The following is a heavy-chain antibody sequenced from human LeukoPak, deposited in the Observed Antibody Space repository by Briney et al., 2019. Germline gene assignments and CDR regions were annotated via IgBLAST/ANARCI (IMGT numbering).Heavy chain of an antibody. V-gene: IGHV3-7*01. Sequence: PGGSLRLSCAASGISFSNYWMSWVRQAPGKGLEWVANIKEDGSEKNYVDSVKGRFTISRDNAKNSLYLQMNSLRAEDTAVYYCARKDSSPRTFDYWGQEPWSPSPQ. CDR2: IKEDGSEK. J-gene: IGHJ4*01. CDR1: GISFSNYW. D-gene: IGHD3-22*01. CDR3: ARKDSSPRTFDY.